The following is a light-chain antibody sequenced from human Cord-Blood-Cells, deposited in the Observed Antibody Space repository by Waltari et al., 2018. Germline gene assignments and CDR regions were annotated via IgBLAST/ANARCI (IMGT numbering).Light chain of an antibody. CDR2: GAS. V-gene: IGKV3-20*01. J-gene: IGKJ2*01. CDR1: QSVSSSY. CDR3: QQYGSSRT. Sequence: EIVLTQSPGTLSLSPGERATLSCRASQSVSSSYLAWYQQKPSQAPRLLIDGASSRATGIPDRFSGSGSGTDFTLTISRLEPEDFAVYYCQQYGSSRTFGQGTKLEIK.